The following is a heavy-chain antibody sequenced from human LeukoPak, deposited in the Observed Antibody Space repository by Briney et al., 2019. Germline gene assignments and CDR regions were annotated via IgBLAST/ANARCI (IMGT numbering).Heavy chain of an antibody. J-gene: IGHJ4*02. Sequence: PGGSLRLSCAASGFTFSSYGMHWVRQAPGKGLEWVAVIWYDGSNKYYADSVKGRFTISRDNSKNTLYLQMNSLRAEDTAVYYCARSPPFSYSSSWVDYWGQGTLVTVSS. D-gene: IGHD6-13*01. V-gene: IGHV3-33*01. CDR2: IWYDGSNK. CDR3: ARSPPFSYSSSWVDY. CDR1: GFTFSSYG.